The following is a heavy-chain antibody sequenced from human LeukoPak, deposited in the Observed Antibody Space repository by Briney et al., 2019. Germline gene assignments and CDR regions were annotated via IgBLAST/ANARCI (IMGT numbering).Heavy chain of an antibody. CDR2: ISYSGST. CDR1: VGSISRWY. J-gene: IGHJ3*02. CDR3: ARTNTFDI. V-gene: IGHV4-59*01. Sequence: SGTLSLTCTVCVGSISRWYWIWIRQPPGKGLQWIGYISYSGSTNYNPSLKSRVTISVDTSRNQVSLKLTSMTAADTGVYYCARTNTFDIGGQGTMVTVSS.